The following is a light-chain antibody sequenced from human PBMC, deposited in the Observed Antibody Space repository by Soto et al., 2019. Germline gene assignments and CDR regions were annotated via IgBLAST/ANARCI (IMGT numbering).Light chain of an antibody. CDR2: DVS. CDR1: GTDIGGHDF. CDR3: SSYSTTTTRHV. J-gene: IGLJ1*01. V-gene: IGLV2-14*03. Sequence: QSVLAQPASVSGSPGQSITISCTGTGTDIGGHDFVSWYQRLPGTAPKLIIYDVSSRPSGVSDRFSGSKSGHTASLVISGLQADDEADYFCSSYSTTTTRHVFGTGTKVTVL.